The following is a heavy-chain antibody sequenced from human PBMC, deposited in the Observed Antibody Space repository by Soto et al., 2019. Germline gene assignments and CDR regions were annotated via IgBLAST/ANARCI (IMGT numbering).Heavy chain of an antibody. CDR3: ARLAQGGGDFDY. V-gene: IGHV4-39*01. CDR2: LHNSGST. J-gene: IGHJ4*02. CDR1: GGSITRSSYY. Sequence: QLQLQESGPGLVKPSETLSLTCTVSGGSITRSSYYWGWVRQPPGKGLEWIGSLHNSGSTQYNPSLKSRVTISVDTSKNQFSLRLSSVTAADTAVYYCARLAQGGGDFDYWGQGTLVTVSS. D-gene: IGHD3-16*01.